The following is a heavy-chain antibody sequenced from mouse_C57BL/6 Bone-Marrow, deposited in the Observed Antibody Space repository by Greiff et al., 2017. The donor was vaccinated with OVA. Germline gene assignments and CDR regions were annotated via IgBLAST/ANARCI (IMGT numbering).Heavy chain of an antibody. V-gene: IGHV14-4*01. CDR1: GFNIKDDY. D-gene: IGHD1-1*01. J-gene: IGHJ1*03. Sequence: EVMLVESGAELVRPGASVKLSCTASGFNIKDDYMHWVKQRPEQGLEWIGWIDPENGDTEYASKFQGKATITADTSSNTAYLQLSSLTSEDTAVYYCTKAYYGRNWYFDVWGTGTTVTVSS. CDR2: IDPENGDT. CDR3: TKAYYGRNWYFDV.